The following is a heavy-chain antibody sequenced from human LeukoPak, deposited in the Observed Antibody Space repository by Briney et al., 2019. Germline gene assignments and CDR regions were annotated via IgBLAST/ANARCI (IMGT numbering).Heavy chain of an antibody. V-gene: IGHV4-34*01. D-gene: IGHD3-10*01. J-gene: IGHJ6*03. CDR1: GGSFSGDY. CDR2: INHSGST. CDR3: AAIWFGELLSPYYMDV. Sequence: PSETLSLTCAVYGGSFSGDYWSWIRQPPGKGLEWIGEINHSGSTNYNPSLKSRVTISVDTSKNQFSLKLSSVTAADTAVYYCAAIWFGELLSPYYMDVWGKGTTVTISS.